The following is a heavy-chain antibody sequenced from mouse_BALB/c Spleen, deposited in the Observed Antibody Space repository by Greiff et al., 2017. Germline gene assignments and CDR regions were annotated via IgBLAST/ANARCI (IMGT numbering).Heavy chain of an antibody. Sequence: DVKLVESGGGLVKPGGSLKLSCAASGFTFSSYTMSWVRQTPEKRLEWVATISSGGSYTYYPDSVKGRFTISRDNAKNTLYLQMSSLKSEDTAMYYCTRVRPWFAYWGQGTLVTVSA. J-gene: IGHJ3*01. CDR2: ISSGGSYT. CDR3: TRVRPWFAY. CDR1: GFTFSSYT. V-gene: IGHV5-6-4*01.